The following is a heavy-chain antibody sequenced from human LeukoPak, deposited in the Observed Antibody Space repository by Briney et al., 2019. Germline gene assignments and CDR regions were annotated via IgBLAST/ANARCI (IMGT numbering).Heavy chain of an antibody. D-gene: IGHD4-17*01. CDR3: ARGYGDYGGEDFDY. J-gene: IGHJ4*02. CDR2: IKQDGTDK. CDR1: GFNFSGYW. V-gene: IGHV3-7*04. Sequence: GGSLRLSCNTSGFNFSGYWMSWVRQAPGKGLAWVANIKQDGTDKNYVDSVKGRFIISRDNTKKSLYLEMSSLRAEDTALYYCARGYGDYGGEDFDYWGQGTLVTVSS.